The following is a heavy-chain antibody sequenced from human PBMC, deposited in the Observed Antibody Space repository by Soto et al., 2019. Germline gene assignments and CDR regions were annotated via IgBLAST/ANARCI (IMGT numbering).Heavy chain of an antibody. D-gene: IGHD3-9*01. J-gene: IGHJ5*02. V-gene: IGHV3-30*18. CDR3: SKDRQADILTGYYPVGAFDP. CDR1: GFTFSSYG. CDR2: ISYDGSNK. Sequence: QVQLVESGGGVVQPGRSLRLSCAASGFTFSSYGMHWVRQAPGKGLEWVAVISYDGSNKYYADSVKGRFTISRDNSKNTLYMQMNSQRAEDLAVYYCSKDRQADILTGYYPVGAFDPWGQGTLVTVSS.